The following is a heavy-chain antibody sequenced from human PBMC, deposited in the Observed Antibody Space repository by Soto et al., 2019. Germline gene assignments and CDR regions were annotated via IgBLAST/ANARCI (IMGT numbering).Heavy chain of an antibody. J-gene: IGHJ5*02. CDR1: GFTFSSYA. V-gene: IGHV3-23*01. Sequence: EVQLLESGGGLVQPGGSLRLSCAASGFTFSSYAMSWVRQAPGKGLEWVSAISGSGGSTYYADSVKGRFTISRDNSKNTLYLQMNSLRAEDTAVYYCAKDKGPSAAVPPGNWFDPWGQGTLVTVSS. CDR2: ISGSGGST. D-gene: IGHD6-13*01. CDR3: AKDKGPSAAVPPGNWFDP.